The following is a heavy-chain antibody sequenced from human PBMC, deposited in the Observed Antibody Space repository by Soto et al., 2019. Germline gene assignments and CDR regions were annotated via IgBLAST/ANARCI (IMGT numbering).Heavy chain of an antibody. CDR1: GGTFSSYA. D-gene: IGHD4-4*01. CDR2: IIPIFGTA. Sequence: ASVKVSCKASGGTFSSYAISWVRQAPGQGLEWMGGIIPIFGTANYAQKFQGRVTITADESTSTAYMELSSLRSEDTAVYYCARDDYSNKGPHYYYGMDVWGQGTTVTVSS. CDR3: ARDDYSNKGPHYYYGMDV. V-gene: IGHV1-69*13. J-gene: IGHJ6*02.